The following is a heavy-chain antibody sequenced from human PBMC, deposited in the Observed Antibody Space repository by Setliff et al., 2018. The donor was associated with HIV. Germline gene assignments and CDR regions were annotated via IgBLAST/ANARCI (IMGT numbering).Heavy chain of an antibody. V-gene: IGHV7-4-1*01. CDR3: TRDQTPPPNYDFWSGQIDLRNIFYYMDV. J-gene: IGHJ6*03. D-gene: IGHD3-3*01. CDR2: INTNTGNP. Sequence: ASVKVSCKASGYSLTSYSINWVRQAPGQGLEWMGYINTNTGNPTYAQGFTGRFVFSVDTPVSTAYLQIFSLKTEDTAVYYCTRDQTPPPNYDFWSGQIDLRNIFYYMDVWGTGSPVTVSS. CDR1: GYSLTSYS.